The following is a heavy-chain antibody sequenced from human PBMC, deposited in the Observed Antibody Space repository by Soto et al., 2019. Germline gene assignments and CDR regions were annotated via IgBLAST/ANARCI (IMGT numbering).Heavy chain of an antibody. V-gene: IGHV1-18*01. CDR3: GRERVGATSAAFDI. Sequence: ASVKVSCKASGYTFTSYGISWVRQAPGQGLEWMGWISAYNGNTNYAQKLQGRVTMTTDTSTSTAYMELRSLRSDDTAVYYCGRERVGATSAAFDIWGQGTMVTVSS. CDR2: ISAYNGNT. J-gene: IGHJ3*02. D-gene: IGHD1-26*01. CDR1: GYTFTSYG.